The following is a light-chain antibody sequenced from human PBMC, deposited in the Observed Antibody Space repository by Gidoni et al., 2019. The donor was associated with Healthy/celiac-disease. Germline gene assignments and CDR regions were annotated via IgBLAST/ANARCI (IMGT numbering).Light chain of an antibody. CDR3: QQSYSTPLFT. CDR1: QSISSY. V-gene: IGKV1-39*01. J-gene: IGKJ3*01. CDR2: AAS. Sequence: DRVTITCRASQSISSYLNWYQQKPGKAPKLLIYAASSLQSGGPSRFSGSGSGTDFTLTISSLQPEDFATYYCQQSYSTPLFTFXPXTKVDIK.